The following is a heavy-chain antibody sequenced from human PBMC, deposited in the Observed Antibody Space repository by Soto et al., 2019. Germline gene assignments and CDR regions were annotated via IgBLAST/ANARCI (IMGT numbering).Heavy chain of an antibody. V-gene: IGHV1-2*04. CDR2: INPNSGGT. CDR3: ARGVGSGSYYNQYNWFDP. CDR1: GSTFTGYY. D-gene: IGHD3-10*01. J-gene: IGHJ5*02. Sequence: ASVKVSCKASGSTFTGYYMHWVRQAPGQGLEWMGWINPNSGGTTYAQKFQGWVTMTRDTSISTAYMELRRLRSDDTAVYYCARGVGSGSYYNQYNWFDPWGQGTLVTVSS.